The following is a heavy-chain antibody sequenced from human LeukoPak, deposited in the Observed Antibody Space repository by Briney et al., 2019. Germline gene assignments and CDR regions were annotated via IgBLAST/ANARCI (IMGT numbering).Heavy chain of an antibody. V-gene: IGHV3-11*01. Sequence: GGSLRLSCAASGFTFSDYYMSWIRQAPGKGLEWVSYISSSGSTIYYADSVKGRFTISRDNAKNSLYLQMNSLRAEDTAVYYRASFYGSGSYEVDPWGQGTLVTVSS. CDR3: ASFYGSGSYEVDP. CDR2: ISSSGSTI. CDR1: GFTFSDYY. J-gene: IGHJ5*02. D-gene: IGHD3-10*01.